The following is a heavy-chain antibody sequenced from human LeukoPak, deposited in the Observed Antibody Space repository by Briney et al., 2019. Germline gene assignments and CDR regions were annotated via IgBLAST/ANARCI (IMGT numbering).Heavy chain of an antibody. V-gene: IGHV4-31*03. CDR3: ARVFRYYYDSNGYEWFDP. CDR2: IYYSGST. D-gene: IGHD3-22*01. J-gene: IGHJ5*02. Sequence: SQTLSLTCTVSGGSISSGGYYWSWIRQHPGKGLEWIGYIYYSGSTYYNPSLKSRVTISVDTSKNQFSLKLSSVTAADTAVYYCARVFRYYYDSNGYEWFDPWGQGTLVAVSS. CDR1: GGSISSGGYY.